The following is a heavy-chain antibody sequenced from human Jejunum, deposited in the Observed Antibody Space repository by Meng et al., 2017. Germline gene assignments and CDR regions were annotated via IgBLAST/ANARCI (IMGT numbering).Heavy chain of an antibody. Sequence: GSLRLSCTVSGGSISSSSHYWGWIRQPPGKGLEWIGSIYYSGSTYYNPSLKSRVTISVDTSKNQFSLKLSSVTAADTDVYYCARVGNYYYGPGSQNDAFDIWGQGTMVTVSS. J-gene: IGHJ3*02. CDR2: IYYSGST. CDR1: GGSISSSSHY. D-gene: IGHD3-10*01. CDR3: ARVGNYYYGPGSQNDAFDI. V-gene: IGHV4-39*07.